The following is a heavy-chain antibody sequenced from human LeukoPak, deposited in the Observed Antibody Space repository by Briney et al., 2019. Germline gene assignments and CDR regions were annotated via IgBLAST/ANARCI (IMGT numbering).Heavy chain of an antibody. CDR3: AREGVVRGVRGAFDI. D-gene: IGHD3-10*01. J-gene: IGHJ3*02. Sequence: SETLSLTCTVSGGSISSSSYYWGWIRQPPGKGLEWIGSFLYSGGTYYNPSLKSRVTISVDTPKNQFSLKLSSVTAADTTVYYCAREGVVRGVRGAFDIWGQGTVVTVSS. CDR2: FLYSGGT. V-gene: IGHV4-39*07. CDR1: GGSISSSSYY.